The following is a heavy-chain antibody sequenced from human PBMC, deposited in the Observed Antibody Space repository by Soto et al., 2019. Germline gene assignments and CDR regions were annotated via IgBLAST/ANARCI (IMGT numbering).Heavy chain of an antibody. D-gene: IGHD3-10*01. CDR2: IHYTGSS. V-gene: IGHV4-59*08. J-gene: IGHJ4*02. Sequence: SETQSLTSTVSGGNIGSYYWSWIRQPPGKGLEWIGYIHYTGSSNYNPSLKSRVSISVDTSKNQLSLKLSSVTAADTAVYYCARHYGSGSYPLDYWGRGTLVTVSS. CDR3: ARHYGSGSYPLDY. CDR1: GGNIGSYY.